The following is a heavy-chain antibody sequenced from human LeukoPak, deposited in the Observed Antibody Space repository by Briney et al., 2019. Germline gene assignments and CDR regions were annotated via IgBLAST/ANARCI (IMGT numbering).Heavy chain of an antibody. CDR2: IYYSGST. J-gene: IGHJ4*02. CDR1: GGSISSYY. V-gene: IGHV4-59*08. CDR3: ASNRGPFDY. D-gene: IGHD7-27*01. Sequence: PSETLSLTCTVSGGSISSYYWSWIRQPPGKGLEWIGYIYYSGSTNYNPSLKSRVTISVDTSKNQFSLKLSSVTAADTAVYYCASNRGPFDYWGQGTLVTVSS.